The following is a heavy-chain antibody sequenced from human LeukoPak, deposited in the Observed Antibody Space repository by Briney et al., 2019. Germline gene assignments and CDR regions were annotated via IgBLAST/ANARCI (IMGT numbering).Heavy chain of an antibody. Sequence: GGSLRLSCAASGFTFSDYAMHWVRQAPGKGLEWVAVISKDGSDKYYPGSVRGRFTISRDNSKNTIYLQVDSLRAEDTAIYYCARDYWWNYDYWGQGTLVTVSS. V-gene: IGHV3-30-3*01. CDR3: ARDYWWNYDY. D-gene: IGHD1-7*01. CDR1: GFTFSDYA. J-gene: IGHJ4*02. CDR2: ISKDGSDK.